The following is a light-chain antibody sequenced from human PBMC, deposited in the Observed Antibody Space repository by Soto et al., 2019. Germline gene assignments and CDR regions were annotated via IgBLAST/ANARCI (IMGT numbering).Light chain of an antibody. CDR1: QGVDSS. Sequence: IHLTQSPSSLFASAGDRVTITCRASQGVDSSLAWYQQKPGKAPKLLIYAASSLQSGVPSRFSGSGSGTDFTLTIRSLQPEDFATYYCQHADSFPLITFGQGTRLEIK. CDR2: AAS. J-gene: IGKJ5*01. CDR3: QHADSFPLIT. V-gene: IGKV1-12*01.